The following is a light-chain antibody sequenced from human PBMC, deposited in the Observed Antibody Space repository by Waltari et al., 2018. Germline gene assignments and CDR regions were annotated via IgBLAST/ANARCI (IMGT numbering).Light chain of an antibody. CDR2: EAN. CDR3: QSHDANHYVV. V-gene: IGLV6-57*03. J-gene: IGLJ2*01. CDR1: SCNIASNY. Sequence: NFMLTQPHSVSDSQGKTVTISCTRSSCNIASNYLTGYQRRPGSVPTTVIYEANQRPSGVPDRFSGSIDSSSNSASLTISGLQTEDEADYYCQSHDANHYVVFGGGTKVTVL.